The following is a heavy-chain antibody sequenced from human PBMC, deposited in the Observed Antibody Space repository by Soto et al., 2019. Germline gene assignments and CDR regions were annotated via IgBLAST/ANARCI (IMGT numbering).Heavy chain of an antibody. CDR2: IYTSGST. Sequence: LSLTCTVSGGSISSYYCSWIRQPAGKGLEWIGRIYTSGSTNYNPSLKSRVTMSVDTSKNQFSLKLSSVTAADTAVYYCARGGLWFGELLPYYYYGMDVWGQGTTVTVSS. V-gene: IGHV4-4*07. CDR1: GGSISSYY. CDR3: ARGGLWFGELLPYYYYGMDV. D-gene: IGHD3-10*01. J-gene: IGHJ6*02.